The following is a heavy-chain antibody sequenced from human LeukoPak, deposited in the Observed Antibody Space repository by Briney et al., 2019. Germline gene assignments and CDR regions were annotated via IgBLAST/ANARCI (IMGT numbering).Heavy chain of an antibody. J-gene: IGHJ4*02. CDR2: INHSGST. CDR1: GGSFSGYY. Sequence: PSETLSLTCAVYGGSFSGYYWSWIRQPPGKGLEWIGEINHSGSTNYNPSLKSRVTISVDTSKNQFSLKLSSVTAADTAVYYCASFPRRITIFGVVRGSPHFDYWGQGTLVTVSS. CDR3: ASFPRRITIFGVVRGSPHFDY. V-gene: IGHV4-34*01. D-gene: IGHD3-3*01.